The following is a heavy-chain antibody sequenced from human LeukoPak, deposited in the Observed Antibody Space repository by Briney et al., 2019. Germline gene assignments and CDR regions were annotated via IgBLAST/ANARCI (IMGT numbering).Heavy chain of an antibody. J-gene: IGHJ6*02. CDR2: IWYDGSNK. Sequence: GGSLRLSCAASGFTFSSYGMHWVRQAPGKGLEWVAVIWYDGSNKYYADSVKGQFTISRDNSKNTLYLQMNSLRAEDTAVYYCARDRDYYYGMDVWGQGTTVTVSS. CDR3: ARDRDYYYGMDV. V-gene: IGHV3-33*01. CDR1: GFTFSSYG.